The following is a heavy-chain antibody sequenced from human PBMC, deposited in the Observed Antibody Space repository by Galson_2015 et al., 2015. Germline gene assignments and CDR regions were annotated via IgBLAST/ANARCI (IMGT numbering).Heavy chain of an antibody. D-gene: IGHD6-13*01. CDR3: ARDRSVYSSSWYDY. CDR1: GFTFSNYA. V-gene: IGHV3-23*01. J-gene: IGHJ4*02. Sequence: SLRLSCAASGFTFSNYAMNWVRQAPGKGLEWVSGITSGGDTFHADSVKGQFTVSRDNSKNTLYLQMNSLRAEDTAVYYCARDRSVYSSSWYDYWGQGTLVTVSS. CDR2: ITSGGDT.